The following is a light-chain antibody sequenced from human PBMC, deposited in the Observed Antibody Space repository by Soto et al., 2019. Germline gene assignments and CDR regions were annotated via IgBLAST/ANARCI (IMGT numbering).Light chain of an antibody. CDR3: QQYNSYPWT. V-gene: IGKV1-5*01. CDR2: DAS. J-gene: IGKJ1*01. CDR1: QSISSW. Sequence: EIQMTQCPSTLSASVGDRVTITCRASQSISSWLAWYQQKPGKAPKLLIYDASSLESGVPSRFSGSGSGTEFTLTITSLQPDDFATYYCQQYNSYPWTFGQGTKVDIK.